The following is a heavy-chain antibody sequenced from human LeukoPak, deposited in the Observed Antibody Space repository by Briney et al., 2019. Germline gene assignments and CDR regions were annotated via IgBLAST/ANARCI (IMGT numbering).Heavy chain of an antibody. Sequence: GGSLRLSCAASGFTFSSYAMHWVRQAPGKGLEWVAVISYDGSNKYYADSVKGRFTISRDNTKNSLFLQLTSLRADDTAVYYCVTETGWLFDFWGQGTLVTVSS. D-gene: IGHD3-9*01. CDR3: VTETGWLFDF. CDR1: GFTFSSYA. CDR2: ISYDGSNK. J-gene: IGHJ4*02. V-gene: IGHV3-30*04.